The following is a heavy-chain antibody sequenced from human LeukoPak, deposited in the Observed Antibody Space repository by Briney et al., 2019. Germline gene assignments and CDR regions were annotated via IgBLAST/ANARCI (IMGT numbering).Heavy chain of an antibody. Sequence: SVKVSCKASGGTFSSYAISWVRQAPGQGLEWMGRITPIFGTANYAQKFQGRVTITTDESTSTAYMELSRLRSDDTAVYYCARAVGYMIATFWGQGQWSPSLQ. CDR2: ITPIFGTA. CDR3: ARAVGYMIATF. CDR1: GGTFSSYA. J-gene: IGHJ3*01. D-gene: IGHD3-22*01. V-gene: IGHV1-69*05.